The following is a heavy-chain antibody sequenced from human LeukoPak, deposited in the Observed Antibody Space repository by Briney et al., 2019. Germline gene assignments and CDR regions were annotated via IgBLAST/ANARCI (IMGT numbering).Heavy chain of an antibody. J-gene: IGHJ3*02. D-gene: IGHD6-6*01. V-gene: IGHV4-59*01. CDR3: ARDLIARPGAFDI. CDR1: GASISSYY. Sequence: RTSETLSLTCTVSGASISSYYWSWIRQPPGKGLEWIGYIYYSGSTNYNPSLKSRVTISVDTSKNQFSLKLSSVTAADTAVYYCARDLIARPGAFDIWGQGTMVTVSS. CDR2: IYYSGST.